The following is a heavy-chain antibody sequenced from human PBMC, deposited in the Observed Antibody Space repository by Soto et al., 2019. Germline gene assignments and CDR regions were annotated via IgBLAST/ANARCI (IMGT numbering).Heavy chain of an antibody. Sequence: EVQLLESGGGLVQPGGSLRLSCAASGFTFNNYAMTWVCQAPGKGLEWVSAISGGGDTTSYADSVKGRFTVSRDGSKNTLYLQMSSQRAEDTALYYCAKGRGGSGSLTPRVDFWGQGTLVTVSS. CDR1: GFTFNNYA. D-gene: IGHD3-10*01. CDR2: ISGGGDTT. CDR3: AKGRGGSGSLTPRVDF. V-gene: IGHV3-23*01. J-gene: IGHJ4*02.